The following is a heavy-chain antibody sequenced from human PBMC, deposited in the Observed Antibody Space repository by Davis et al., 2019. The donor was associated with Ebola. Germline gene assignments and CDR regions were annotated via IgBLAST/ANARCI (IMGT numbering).Heavy chain of an antibody. V-gene: IGHV3-23*01. CDR1: GFTFSSYA. CDR3: AKGSIAVALFDC. CDR2: ISSSGDNT. J-gene: IGHJ4*02. D-gene: IGHD6-19*01. Sequence: GESLKISCAASGFTFSSYAMSWVRQAPGKVLEWVATISSSGDNTYYADSVKGRFTISRDNSKNTLFLQMNSLRAEDTAVYHCAKGSIAVALFDCWGQGTLVTVSS.